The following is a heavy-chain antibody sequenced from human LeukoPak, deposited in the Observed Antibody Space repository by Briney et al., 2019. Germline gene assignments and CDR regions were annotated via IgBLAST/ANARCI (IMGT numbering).Heavy chain of an antibody. J-gene: IGHJ6*03. CDR2: VRYDGSDK. CDR1: GFPFSTYG. D-gene: IGHD4-17*01. CDR3: AKGAVYGDHGYFYYMDV. Sequence: GGSLRLSCAASGFPFSTYGMHWVRQAPGKGLEWVAFVRYDGSDKYYVDSVKGRFTISRDNSRNTLYLHMKSVRAEDTAVYYCAKGAVYGDHGYFYYMDVWGKGTTVTVSS. V-gene: IGHV3-30*02.